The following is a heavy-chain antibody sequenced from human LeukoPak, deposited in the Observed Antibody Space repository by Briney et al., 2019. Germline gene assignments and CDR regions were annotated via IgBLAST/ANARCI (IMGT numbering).Heavy chain of an antibody. J-gene: IGHJ4*02. CDR2: VSGGGGST. V-gene: IGHV3-23*01. D-gene: IGHD2-15*01. CDR3: AKSGTACSGGSCYSHYFDF. Sequence: PGGSLRLSCAASGFTFSSYWMHWVRQAPGKGLQWVSAVSGGGGSTSYADSVKGRFTISRDNSKNTVYLQLNSLRAEDTAVYYCAKSGTACSGGSCYSHYFDFWGQGTLVTVSS. CDR1: GFTFSSYW.